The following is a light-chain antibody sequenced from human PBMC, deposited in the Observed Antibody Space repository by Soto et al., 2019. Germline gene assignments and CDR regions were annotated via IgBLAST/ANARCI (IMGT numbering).Light chain of an antibody. CDR1: QSISTF. J-gene: IGKJ1*01. CDR2: AAS. V-gene: IGKV1-39*01. Sequence: DIQMTQSPSSLSASVGDRVSVTCRASQSISTFLNWYQQRPGEAPKLLIYAASSLQRGVPSRFSGSLSGADFTLTIGSLQREDFATYYCQQSYTTPRTFGQGTKV. CDR3: QQSYTTPRT.